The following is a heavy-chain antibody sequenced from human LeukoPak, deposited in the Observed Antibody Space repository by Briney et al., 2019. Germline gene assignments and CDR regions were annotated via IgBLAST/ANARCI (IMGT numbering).Heavy chain of an antibody. J-gene: IGHJ4*02. CDR2: ISYDGSNK. Sequence: GRSLRLSCAASGFTFSSYAMHWVRQAPGKGLEWVAVISYDGSNKYYADSVKGRFTISRDNSKNTLYLQMNSLRAEDTAVCYCARVRRLGIFTKYKYYFDYWGQGTLVTVSS. V-gene: IGHV3-30-3*01. CDR1: GFTFSSYA. D-gene: IGHD7-27*01. CDR3: ARVRRLGIFTKYKYYFDY.